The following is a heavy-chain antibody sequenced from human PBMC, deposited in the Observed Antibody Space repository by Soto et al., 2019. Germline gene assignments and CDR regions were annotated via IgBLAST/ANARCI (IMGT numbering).Heavy chain of an antibody. CDR2: ISGSGGST. D-gene: IGHD3-22*01. J-gene: IGHJ3*02. CDR1: GFTFSSYA. V-gene: IGHV3-23*01. Sequence: PGGSLRLSCAASGFTFSSYAMSWARQAPGKGLEWVSAISGSGGSTYYADSVKGRFTISRDNSKNTLYLQMNSLRAEDTAVYYCAKEMITMIVVVITPFEPPRSFDIWGQGTMVTVSS. CDR3: AKEMITMIVVVITPFEPPRSFDI.